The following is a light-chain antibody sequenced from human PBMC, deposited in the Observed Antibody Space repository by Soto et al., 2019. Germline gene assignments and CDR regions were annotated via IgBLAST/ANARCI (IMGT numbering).Light chain of an antibody. Sequence: EIVLAQSTGNLSLSPGERGTLSCRASQSVSSGYLAWYQQKPGQAPRLLIYDASSRATGIPDRFSGSGSGTDFTLTISRLEPEDFATYYCQHADSFPLITFGQGTRLEIK. J-gene: IGKJ5*01. CDR3: QHADSFPLIT. CDR1: QSVSSGY. CDR2: DAS. V-gene: IGKV3-20*01.